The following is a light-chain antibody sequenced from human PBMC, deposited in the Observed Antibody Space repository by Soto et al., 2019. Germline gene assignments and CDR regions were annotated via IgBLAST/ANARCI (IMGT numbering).Light chain of an antibody. V-gene: IGKV1-5*02. CDR1: HGSSNY. Sequence: PSSLSAAVVDSVTIVCRARHGSSNYVAWYQQKPGTAPNLLIYHATTLESGVPSRCSGSGSGTEFTLISSRLQDDDVASYYQQYYNRYSFGQGTKVDIK. CDR3: QYYNRYS. CDR2: HAT. J-gene: IGKJ1*01.